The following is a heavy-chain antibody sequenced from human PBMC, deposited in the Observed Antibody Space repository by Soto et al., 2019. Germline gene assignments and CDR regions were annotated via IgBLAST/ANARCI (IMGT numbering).Heavy chain of an antibody. V-gene: IGHV4-38-2*02. CDR1: GYSISSGYY. D-gene: IGHD5-12*01. CDR2: IYHSGST. J-gene: IGHJ4*02. Sequence: SETLSLTCAVSGYSISSGYYWGWIRQPPGKGLEWIGSIYHSGSTYYNPSLKSRVTISVDTSKNQFSLKLSSVTAADTAVYYCARDPVYGWLQSPHFDYWGQGTPVTVSS. CDR3: ARDPVYGWLQSPHFDY.